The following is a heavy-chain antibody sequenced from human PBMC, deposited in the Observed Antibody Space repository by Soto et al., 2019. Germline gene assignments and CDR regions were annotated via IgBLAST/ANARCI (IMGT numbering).Heavy chain of an antibody. J-gene: IGHJ4*02. CDR1: GFTFTSYE. CDR3: AREELNCGGDCFAF. V-gene: IGHV3-48*03. Sequence: GGSLRLSCAASGFTFTSYEFNWVRQAPGKGLEWISYIGTSDNNIYYADSVKGRFTVSRDNARNSLYLQMDSLRAEDTAIYYCAREELNCGGDCFAFWGQGALVTVSS. CDR2: IGTSDNNI. D-gene: IGHD2-21*01.